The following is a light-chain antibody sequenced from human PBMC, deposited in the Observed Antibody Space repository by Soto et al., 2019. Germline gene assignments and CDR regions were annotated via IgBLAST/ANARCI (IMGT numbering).Light chain of an antibody. CDR3: SSYIRQGTWV. CDR1: SSDFGDSNY. V-gene: IGLV2-14*01. CDR2: DVT. J-gene: IGLJ3*02. Sequence: QSALTQPASVSGSPGQSITISCTGTSSDFGDSNYVSWYQQPPGKAPKLINYDVTYRPSGVSNRFSGSRSGNSASLTISGLQAEDEAEYHCSSYIRQGTWVFGGGTKLTVL.